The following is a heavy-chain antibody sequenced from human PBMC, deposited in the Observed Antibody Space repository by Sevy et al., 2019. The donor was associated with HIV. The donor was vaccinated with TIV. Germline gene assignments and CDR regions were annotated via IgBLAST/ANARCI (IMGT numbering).Heavy chain of an antibody. CDR3: AKAGGGWNYFDY. Sequence: GGSLRLSCAASGFTFDNYAMTWVRQTPGKGLEWVSTLDNSGDNTYNADSVKGRFTISRDNSKNTLYLQMDGLRAEATAIYYCAKAGGGWNYFDYSGQGTLVTVSS. CDR1: GFTFDNYA. CDR2: LDNSGDNT. D-gene: IGHD6-19*01. V-gene: IGHV3-23*01. J-gene: IGHJ4*02.